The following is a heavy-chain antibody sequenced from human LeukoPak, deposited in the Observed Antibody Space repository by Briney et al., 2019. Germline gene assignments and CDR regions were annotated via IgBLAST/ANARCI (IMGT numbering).Heavy chain of an antibody. CDR2: TYYVGST. V-gene: IGHV4-39*01. D-gene: IGHD2-21*01. CDR3: AARSPYLWGHGADY. J-gene: IGHJ4*02. CDR1: GGSISSSSYY. Sequence: SETLSLTCTVSGGSISSSSYYLDWIRQPPGKGLECIGSTYYVGSTYYNPSLKSRVTVSVDTSKNQFSLKLSSVTAADTAVYYCAARSPYLWGHGADYWGQGTVVTVSS.